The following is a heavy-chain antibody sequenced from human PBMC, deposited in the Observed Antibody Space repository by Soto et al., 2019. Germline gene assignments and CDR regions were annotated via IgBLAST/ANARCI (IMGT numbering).Heavy chain of an antibody. CDR3: VMVDNYVTPTPQDV. D-gene: IGHD3-16*01. V-gene: IGHV1-18*01. J-gene: IGHJ6*02. Sequence: QVQLVQSGDEVKKPGASVKVSCKASGYIFVNYGIAWVRQAPGQGLEWMGWISPYTGNTHSASKVQGRLTMTTDTXXSTADMDLGSLTSDDTAVYYCVMVDNYVTPTPQDVWGQGTTVTVS. CDR2: ISPYTGNT. CDR1: GYIFVNYG.